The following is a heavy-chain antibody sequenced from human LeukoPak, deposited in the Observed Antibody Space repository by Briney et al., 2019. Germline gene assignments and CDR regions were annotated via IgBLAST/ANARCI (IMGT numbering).Heavy chain of an antibody. V-gene: IGHV3-23*01. CDR3: AKEGYCSGGSCRRGPCDY. Sequence: PGGSLRLSCAASGFTFSGYAMSWVRQAPGKGLEWVSAISGSGGSTYYADSVKGRFTISRDNSKNTLYLQMNSLRAEDTAVYYCAKEGYCSGGSCRRGPCDYWGQGTLVTVSS. CDR2: ISGSGGST. CDR1: GFTFSGYA. J-gene: IGHJ4*02. D-gene: IGHD2-15*01.